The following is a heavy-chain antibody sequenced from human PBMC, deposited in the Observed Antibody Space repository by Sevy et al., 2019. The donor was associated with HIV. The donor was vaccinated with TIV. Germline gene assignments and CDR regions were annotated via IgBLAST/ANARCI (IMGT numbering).Heavy chain of an antibody. J-gene: IGHJ4*02. CDR3: STSGNCGGDCYSLSSYYFDY. D-gene: IGHD2-21*01. V-gene: IGHV3-21*01. Sequence: GGSLRLSCAASGFTFSSYSMNWVRQAPGKGPEWVSSISSSSTYTYYADSVKGRLTISRDNAKNSLYLQMNSLRAEDTAVYYCSTSGNCGGDCYSLSSYYFDYWGQGTLLTVSS. CDR1: GFTFSSYS. CDR2: ISSSSTYT.